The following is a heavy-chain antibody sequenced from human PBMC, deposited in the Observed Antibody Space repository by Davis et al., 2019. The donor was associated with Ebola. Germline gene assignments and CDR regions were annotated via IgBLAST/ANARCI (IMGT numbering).Heavy chain of an antibody. Sequence: SETLSLTCTVSGGSISSSSYYWGWIRQPPGKGLEWIGDIYYSGSTYYNPSLKSRVTVSVDTSRNQFSLSVGSVAAADSAMYYWANCRSGRFPFDSWGQGTLVTVSS. D-gene: IGHD6-19*01. J-gene: IGHJ4*02. CDR1: GGSISSSSYY. CDR3: ANCRSGRFPFDS. CDR2: IYYSGST. V-gene: IGHV4-39*01.